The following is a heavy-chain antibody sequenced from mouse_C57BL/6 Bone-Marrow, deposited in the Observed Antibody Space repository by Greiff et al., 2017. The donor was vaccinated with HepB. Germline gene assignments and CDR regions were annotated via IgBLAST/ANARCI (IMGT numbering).Heavy chain of an antibody. V-gene: IGHV1-26*01. CDR1: GYTFTDYY. CDR2: INPNNGGT. D-gene: IGHD2-4*01. Sequence: VQLQQSGPELVKPGASVKISCKASGYTFTDYYMNWVKQSHGKSLEWIGDINPNNGGTSYNQKFKGKATLTVDKSSSTAYMELRSLTSEDSAVYYCARGGGLREDWYFDVWGTGTTVTVSS. CDR3: ARGGGLREDWYFDV. J-gene: IGHJ1*03.